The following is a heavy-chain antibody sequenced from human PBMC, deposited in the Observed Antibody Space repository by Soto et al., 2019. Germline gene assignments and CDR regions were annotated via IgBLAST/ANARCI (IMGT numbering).Heavy chain of an antibody. J-gene: IGHJ5*02. CDR3: AGGGGLIVTTYGWFDP. V-gene: IGHV4-30-2*06. CDR2: IYHSEST. Sequence: SETLSLTCAVSGGSISRGGSSWSWIRQSPGKGLEWIGFIYHSESTYYNPSLRSRVTISIDRSKNQFSLKLSSVTAADTAVYYCAGGGGLIVTTYGWFDPWGQGTLVTVS. D-gene: IGHD3-16*02. CDR1: GGSISRGGSS.